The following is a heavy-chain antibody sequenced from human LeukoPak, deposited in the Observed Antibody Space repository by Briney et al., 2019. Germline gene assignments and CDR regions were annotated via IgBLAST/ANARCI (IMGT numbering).Heavy chain of an antibody. CDR1: GYTFTGYY. Sequence: ASVKVSCKASGYTFTGYYMHWVRQAPGQGLEWMGWINPNSGGTNYAQKFQGRVTMTRDTSISTAYMELSRLRSDDTAVYYCARGRKYRDGYNKPTSYYYGMDGWGQGTTVTVSS. D-gene: IGHD5-24*01. V-gene: IGHV1-2*02. J-gene: IGHJ6*02. CDR3: ARGRKYRDGYNKPTSYYYGMDG. CDR2: INPNSGGT.